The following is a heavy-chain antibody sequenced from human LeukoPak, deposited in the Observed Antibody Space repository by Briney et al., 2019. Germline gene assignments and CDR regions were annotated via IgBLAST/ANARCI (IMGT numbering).Heavy chain of an antibody. CDR2: INPNSGGT. D-gene: IGHD6-13*01. V-gene: IGHV1-2*02. Sequence: ASVEVSCKASGYTFTGYYMHWVRQAPGQGLEWMGWINPNSGGTNYAQKFQGRVTMTRDTSISTAYMELSRLRSDDTAVYYCARGGDDIAAAGTSWFDPWGQGTLVTVSS. CDR1: GYTFTGYY. CDR3: ARGGDDIAAAGTSWFDP. J-gene: IGHJ5*02.